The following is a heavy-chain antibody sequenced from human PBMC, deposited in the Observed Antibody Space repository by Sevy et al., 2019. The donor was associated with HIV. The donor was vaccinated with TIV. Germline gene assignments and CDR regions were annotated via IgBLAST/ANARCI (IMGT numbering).Heavy chain of an antibody. D-gene: IGHD5-18*01. Sequence: SETLSLTCTVSGGSISSTSYSWGWIRQPPGKGLEWIGTIYYSGSTFYNPSLKSRVTISVDTSKNRFSLKLSSVTAADTAVYYCARHYGYRFDYWGQGTLVTVSS. CDR2: IYYSGST. V-gene: IGHV4-39*01. J-gene: IGHJ4*02. CDR3: ARHYGYRFDY. CDR1: GGSISSTSYS.